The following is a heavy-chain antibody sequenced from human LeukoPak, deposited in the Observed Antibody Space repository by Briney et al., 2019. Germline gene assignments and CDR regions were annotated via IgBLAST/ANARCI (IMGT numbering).Heavy chain of an antibody. D-gene: IGHD5-18*01. CDR2: ISVCNGNT. Sequence: ASVKVSCKASGYTFTSLGISWVRQAPGQGLEWMGWISVCNGNTNYAQKLQDRVTMTTDTSTSTAYMELRSLRSDDTAVYYCARGRTSPRSTAMAKRAIYYFDYWGQGTLVTVSS. V-gene: IGHV1-18*01. J-gene: IGHJ4*02. CDR1: GYTFTSLG. CDR3: ARGRTSPRSTAMAKRAIYYFDY.